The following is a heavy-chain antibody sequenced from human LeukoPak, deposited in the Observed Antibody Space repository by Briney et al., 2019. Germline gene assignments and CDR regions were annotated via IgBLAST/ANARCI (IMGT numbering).Heavy chain of an antibody. Sequence: GGSLRLSCAASGFTFSSYSMNWVRQAPGKGLEWVSSISSSSSYIYYADSVKGRFTISRGNAKNSLYLQMNSLRAEDTAVYYCARGGIQLWLDAFDIWGQGTMVTVSS. CDR3: ARGGIQLWLDAFDI. D-gene: IGHD5-18*01. V-gene: IGHV3-21*01. CDR2: ISSSSSYI. J-gene: IGHJ3*02. CDR1: GFTFSSYS.